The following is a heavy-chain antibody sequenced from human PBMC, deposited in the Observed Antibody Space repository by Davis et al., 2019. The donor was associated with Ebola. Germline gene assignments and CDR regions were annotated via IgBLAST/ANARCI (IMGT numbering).Heavy chain of an antibody. D-gene: IGHD6-13*01. CDR3: ARRQYSSSPFDP. J-gene: IGHJ5*02. Sequence: SETLSLTCTVSGGSISSYYWSWIRQPPGKGLEWIGYIYYSGSTYYNPSLKSRVTISVDTSKNQFSLKLSSVTAADTAVYYCARRQYSSSPFDPWGQGTLVTVSS. CDR1: GGSISSYY. V-gene: IGHV4-59*08. CDR2: IYYSGST.